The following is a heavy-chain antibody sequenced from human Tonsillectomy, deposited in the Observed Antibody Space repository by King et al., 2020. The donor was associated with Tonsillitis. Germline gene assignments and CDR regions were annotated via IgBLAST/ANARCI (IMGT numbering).Heavy chain of an antibody. CDR1: GYTFTGYY. Sequence: VQLVQSGAEVKKPGASVKVSCKASGYTFTGYYMHWVRQAPGQGLEWMGWINPNSGGTNSAQKFQGRVTMTRDTSASTAYMELSRLRSDDTAVYYCARDFGGDFYAFDIWGQGTMVTVSS. V-gene: IGHV1-2*02. D-gene: IGHD2-21*02. J-gene: IGHJ3*02. CDR2: INPNSGGT. CDR3: ARDFGGDFYAFDI.